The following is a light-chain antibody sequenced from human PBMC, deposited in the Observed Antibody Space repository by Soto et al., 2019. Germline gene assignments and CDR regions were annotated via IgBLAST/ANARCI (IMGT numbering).Light chain of an antibody. Sequence: DIQMTQSPSSLSASVGDRVTITCRASQAMKNYLNWYQHKPGKAPKLLIYDTSFLETGVPSRFSGSGSGTDFTFTISSLQPEDIATYYCQQSDHVPFFGGGTKVEIK. J-gene: IGKJ4*01. CDR2: DTS. V-gene: IGKV1-33*01. CDR1: QAMKNY. CDR3: QQSDHVPF.